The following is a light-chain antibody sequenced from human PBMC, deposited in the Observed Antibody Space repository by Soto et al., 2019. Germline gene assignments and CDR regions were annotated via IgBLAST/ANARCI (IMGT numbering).Light chain of an antibody. V-gene: IGLV2-14*01. J-gene: IGLJ1*01. Sequence: SALTQPGSVSGSPGQSITISCTRTGSDVGGYDYVSWYQHHPGKAPKVMIYEVTNRPSGVSNRFSGSKSGNTASLTISGLLAEDEADYYCSSYTSSSTYVFGTGTKVTVL. CDR3: SSYTSSSTYV. CDR1: GSDVGGYDY. CDR2: EVT.